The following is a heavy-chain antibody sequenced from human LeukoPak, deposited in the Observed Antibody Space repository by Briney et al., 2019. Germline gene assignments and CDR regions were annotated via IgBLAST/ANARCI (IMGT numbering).Heavy chain of an antibody. CDR1: GGSISSSSYY. CDR3: AREGFTAMVSSDAFDI. Sequence: SETLSLTCTVSGGSISSSSYYWGWIRQPPGKGLEWIGYIYYSGSTYYNPSLKSRVTISVDTSKNQFSLKLSSVTAADTAVYYCAREGFTAMVSSDAFDIWGQGTMVTVSS. CDR2: IYYSGST. J-gene: IGHJ3*02. D-gene: IGHD5-18*01. V-gene: IGHV4-30-4*01.